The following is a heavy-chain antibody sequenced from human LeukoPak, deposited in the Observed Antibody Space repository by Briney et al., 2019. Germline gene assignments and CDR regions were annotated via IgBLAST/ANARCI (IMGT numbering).Heavy chain of an antibody. CDR1: GFTFSSYA. CDR3: ARGPYCSSTSCYRYYYYGMDV. Sequence: GGSLRLSCAASGFTFSSYAMHWVRKAPGKGLEWVAVISYDGSNKYYADSVKGRFTISRDNSKNTLYLQMNSLRAEDTAVYYCARGPYCSSTSCYRYYYYGMDVWGQGTTVTVSS. CDR2: ISYDGSNK. D-gene: IGHD2-2*02. V-gene: IGHV3-30-3*01. J-gene: IGHJ6*02.